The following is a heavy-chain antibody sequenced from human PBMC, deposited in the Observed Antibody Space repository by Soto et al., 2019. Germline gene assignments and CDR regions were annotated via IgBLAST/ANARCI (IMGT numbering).Heavy chain of an antibody. D-gene: IGHD6-19*01. CDR3: ARDGTAVAEKFDS. J-gene: IGHJ4*02. CDR2: INHSGST. Sequence: QVQLQQWGAGLLKPSETLSLTCAVYGGSFSGYYWSCIRQPPGKGLEWIGEINHSGSTNYSPSLKSRVTISVDTSKNQFSLKLNSVTAADTAVYYCARDGTAVAEKFDSWSQGTLVTVSS. CDR1: GGSFSGYY. V-gene: IGHV4-34*01.